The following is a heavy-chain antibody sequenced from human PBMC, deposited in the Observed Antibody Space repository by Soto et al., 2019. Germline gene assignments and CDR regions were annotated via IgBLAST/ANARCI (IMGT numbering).Heavy chain of an antibody. Sequence: GGSLRLSCAASGFTFSIFSMSWVRQAPGKGLEWISYVNAAANDIYSTDSVRGRFTISRDNAKNSLYLQMNSLRDDDTAVYYCVRDRMWEQWLGPHDAFEIWGQGTMVTVSS. J-gene: IGHJ3*02. D-gene: IGHD6-19*01. V-gene: IGHV3-48*02. CDR1: GFTFSIFS. CDR3: VRDRMWEQWLGPHDAFEI. CDR2: VNAAANDI.